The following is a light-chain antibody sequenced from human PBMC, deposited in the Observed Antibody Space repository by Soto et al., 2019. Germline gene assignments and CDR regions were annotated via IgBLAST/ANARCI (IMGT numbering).Light chain of an antibody. CDR1: NIGSKS. CDR3: QVWDSSSVV. CDR2: YDS. J-gene: IGLJ3*02. V-gene: IGLV3-21*04. Sequence: SYELTQPPSVSVAPGKTARITCGGNNIGSKSVHWYQQKPGQAPVLVIYYDSDRPSGIPERFSGSNSGNTATLTISRVEAVDEADYYCQVWDSSSVVFGGGTKVTVL.